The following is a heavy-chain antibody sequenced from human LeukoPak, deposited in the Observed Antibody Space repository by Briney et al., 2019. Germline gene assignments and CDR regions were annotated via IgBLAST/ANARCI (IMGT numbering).Heavy chain of an antibody. V-gene: IGHV3-66*01. CDR1: GFTVSSNY. J-gene: IGHJ4*02. Sequence: GGSLRLSCAASGFTVSSNYMSWVRQAPGKGLEWVSVIYSGGSTYYADSVKGRFTISRDISNNTLYLQMNSLRAEDTAVYYCARMYTSSHFDFWGQGTLVTVSS. D-gene: IGHD6-13*01. CDR2: IYSGGST. CDR3: ARMYTSSHFDF.